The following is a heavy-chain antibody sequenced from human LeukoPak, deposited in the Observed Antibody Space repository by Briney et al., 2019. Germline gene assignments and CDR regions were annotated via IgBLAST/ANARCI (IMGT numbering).Heavy chain of an antibody. CDR2: IYYRST. CDR3: ASIAVSGTVDY. J-gene: IGHJ4*02. CDR1: GGSISSYY. Sequence: PSETLSLTCTVSGGSISSYYWSWIRQPPGKGLEWIGYIYYRSTNYNPSLKRRVTISVDTSKNQFSLKVSSVTAADTAVYYCASIAVSGTVDYWGQGNLVTVSS. D-gene: IGHD6-19*01. V-gene: IGHV4-59*01.